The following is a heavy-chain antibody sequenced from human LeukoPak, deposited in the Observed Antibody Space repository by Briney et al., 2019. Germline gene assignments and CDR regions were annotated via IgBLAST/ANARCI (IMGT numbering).Heavy chain of an antibody. J-gene: IGHJ5*02. CDR2: INPKSGGT. Sequence: ASVKVSYKASRYSFPDYYMYLLRQDPGQGLEWMGWINPKSGGTNYAQKFHRNVSRTRDTSISPADMEFGRLRPGDTAVYSCATEHSGNPYRFVLWGQGTLVSVS. CDR3: ATEHSGNPYRFVL. V-gene: IGHV1-2*02. D-gene: IGHD5-12*01. CDR1: RYSFPDYY.